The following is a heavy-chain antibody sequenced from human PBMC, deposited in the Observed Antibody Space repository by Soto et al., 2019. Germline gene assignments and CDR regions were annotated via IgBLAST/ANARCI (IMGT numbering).Heavy chain of an antibody. V-gene: IGHV3-23*01. D-gene: IGHD4-17*01. Sequence: EVQLLESGGGLVQPGGSLRLSCAASGFTFNTYSMAWVRQAPGKGLAWISGLSGGGANTFYADSVRGRFTISVDHSRNTVYLQMNSLRVEDTAVYYCARWDGYGDERGQGTLVTVSS. CDR2: LSGGGANT. CDR1: GFTFNTYS. CDR3: ARWDGYGDE. J-gene: IGHJ4*02.